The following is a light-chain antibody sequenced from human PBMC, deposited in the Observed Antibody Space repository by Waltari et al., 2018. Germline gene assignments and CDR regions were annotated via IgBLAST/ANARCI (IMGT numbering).Light chain of an antibody. V-gene: IGLV3-25*03. Sequence: SSELTQPPSVSVSPGQTATIACSADALAKQFVYWYQQKPGQAPVLVMFRDTERPSGIPGRFSGSGSGTTVTFTISGVQAEDEADYYCQSADNTGDYVLFGGGTKLTVL. CDR2: RDT. CDR1: ALAKQF. CDR3: QSADNTGDYVL. J-gene: IGLJ3*02.